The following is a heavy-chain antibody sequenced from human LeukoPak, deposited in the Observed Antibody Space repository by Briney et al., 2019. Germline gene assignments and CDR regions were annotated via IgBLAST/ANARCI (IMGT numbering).Heavy chain of an antibody. V-gene: IGHV4-4*07. Sequence: PSETLSLTCTVSGGSISSYYWSWIRQPAGKGLEWIGRIYTSGSTNYNPSLKSRVTMSVDTSKNQFSLKLSSVAAADTAVYYCARDTRVGNPDYYYYYMDVWGKGTTVTVSS. D-gene: IGHD1-26*01. CDR2: IYTSGST. CDR3: ARDTRVGNPDYYYYYMDV. J-gene: IGHJ6*03. CDR1: GGSISSYY.